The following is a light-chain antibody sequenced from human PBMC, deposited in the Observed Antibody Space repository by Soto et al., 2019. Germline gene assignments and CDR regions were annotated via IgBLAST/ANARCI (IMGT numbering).Light chain of an antibody. CDR2: YTN. CDR3: AAWDDSLNLM. V-gene: IGLV1-44*01. J-gene: IGLJ3*02. Sequence: QSVLTQPPSASGTPGQTVSISCSGGSSNIGSNTVSWYRHLPGTAPKLLIYYTNRRPSGVPDRFSGSKSGTSASLAISGLQSDDEAHYYCAAWDDSLNLMFGGGTKLTVL. CDR1: SSNIGSNT.